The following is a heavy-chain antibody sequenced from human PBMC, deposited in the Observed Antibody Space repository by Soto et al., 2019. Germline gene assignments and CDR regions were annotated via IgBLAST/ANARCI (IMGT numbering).Heavy chain of an antibody. D-gene: IGHD6-19*01. CDR2: IYYSGST. CDR3: ARVGSRLHSSREYSSGWGFDY. Sequence: QVQLQESGPGLVKPSETLSLTCTVSGGSISSYYWSWIRQPPGKGLEWIGYIYYSGSTNYNPSLKSRVTISVDTSKNQFSLKLSSVTAADTAVYYCARVGSRLHSSREYSSGWGFDYWGQGTLVTVSS. J-gene: IGHJ4*02. CDR1: GGSISSYY. V-gene: IGHV4-59*01.